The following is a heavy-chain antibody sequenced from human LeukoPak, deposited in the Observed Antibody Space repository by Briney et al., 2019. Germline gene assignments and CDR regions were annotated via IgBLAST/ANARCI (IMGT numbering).Heavy chain of an antibody. D-gene: IGHD3-10*01. CDR1: GYTFTGYY. V-gene: IGHV1-2*02. CDR2: INPNSGGT. CDR3: ARHLVRGVIKGATDY. Sequence: ASVKVSCKASGYTFTGYYMHWVRQAPGQGLEWMGWINPNSGGTNYAQKFQSRVTMTRDTSISTAYMELSRLRSDDTAVYYCARHLVRGVIKGATDYWGQGTLVTVSS. J-gene: IGHJ4*02.